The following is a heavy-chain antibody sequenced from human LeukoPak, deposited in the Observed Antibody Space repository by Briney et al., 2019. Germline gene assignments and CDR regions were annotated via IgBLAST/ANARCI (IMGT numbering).Heavy chain of an antibody. V-gene: IGHV3-7*03. CDR1: GFTFSNYW. Sequence: PGGSLRLSCAASGFTFSNYWMSWVRQAPGKGLEWVANIKQDGSEKYYVNSVKGRFTISRDNAKNSLYLQMNSLRVEDTAVYYCARSMWGYYYMDVWGKGTTVTVSS. CDR3: ARSMWGYYYMDV. J-gene: IGHJ6*03. CDR2: IKQDGSEK. D-gene: IGHD3-16*01.